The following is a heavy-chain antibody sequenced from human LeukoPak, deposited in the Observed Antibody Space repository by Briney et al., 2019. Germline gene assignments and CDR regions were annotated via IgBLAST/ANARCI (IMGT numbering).Heavy chain of an antibody. CDR1: GASVSSGDYY. Sequence: SETLSLTCTVSGASVSSGDYYWSWIRQLPGKGLEWIGYIYYSGSTYYNPSLKSRLTISVGTSKNQFSLKLSSVTAADTAVYYCARRRGNTSGFQGYYFDYWGQGTLVTVSS. CDR3: ARRRGNTSGFQGYYFDY. J-gene: IGHJ4*02. V-gene: IGHV4-31*03. CDR2: IYYSGST. D-gene: IGHD6-19*01.